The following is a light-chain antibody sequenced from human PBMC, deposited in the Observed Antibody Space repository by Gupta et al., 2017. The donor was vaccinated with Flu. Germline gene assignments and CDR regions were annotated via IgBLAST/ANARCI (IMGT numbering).Light chain of an antibody. V-gene: IGKV3-15*01. J-gene: IGKJ3*01. CDR1: QSIRTK. CDR3: QQWDKGPARVT. Sequence: EIVMTQSPATLSVSPGERVTLSCRASQSIRTKLAWYQQRPGQAPRLLICDASHRATGIPARFSGSGDGTEVTLTIDNRQPEDFAVYYCQQWDKGPARVTFGPGTKVDI. CDR2: DAS.